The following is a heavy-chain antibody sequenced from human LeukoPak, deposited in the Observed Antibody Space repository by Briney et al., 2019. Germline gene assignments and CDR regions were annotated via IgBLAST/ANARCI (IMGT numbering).Heavy chain of an antibody. Sequence: GGSLRLSCAASGFTFSSYGMSWVRQAPGKGLEWVSAISGSGGSTYYADSVKGRFTISRDNSKNTLYLQMNSLRAEDTAVYYCAKNYDILTGAIDYWGQGTLVTVSS. CDR2: ISGSGGST. CDR3: AKNYDILTGAIDY. CDR1: GFTFSSYG. J-gene: IGHJ4*02. D-gene: IGHD3-9*01. V-gene: IGHV3-23*01.